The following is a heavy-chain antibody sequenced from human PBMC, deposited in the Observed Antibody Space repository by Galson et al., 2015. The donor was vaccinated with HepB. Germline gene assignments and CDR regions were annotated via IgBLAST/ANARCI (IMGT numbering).Heavy chain of an antibody. CDR2: INHSGST. CDR3: ARGFESVVVVAATIVSRWFDP. CDR1: GGSFSGYY. V-gene: IGHV4-34*01. J-gene: IGHJ5*02. Sequence: SETMSLTCAVYGGSFSGYYWSWIRQPPGKGLEWIGEINHSGSTNYNPSLKSRVTISVDTSKNQFSLKLSSVTAADTAVYYCARGFESVVVVAATIVSRWFDPWGQGTLVTVSS. D-gene: IGHD2-15*01.